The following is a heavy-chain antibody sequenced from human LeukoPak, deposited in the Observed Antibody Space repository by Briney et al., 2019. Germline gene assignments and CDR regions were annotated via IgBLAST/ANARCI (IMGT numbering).Heavy chain of an antibody. D-gene: IGHD5-24*01. V-gene: IGHV1-69*04. CDR1: GGTFSSYA. J-gene: IGHJ4*02. CDR2: IIPILGIA. CDR3: ARGDGYNYESY. Sequence: SVKVSCKASGGTFSSYAISWVRQAPGQGLEWMGRIIPILGIANYAQKFQGRVTITADKSTSTAYMELSSLRSEDTAVYYCARGDGYNYESYWGQGTLVTVSS.